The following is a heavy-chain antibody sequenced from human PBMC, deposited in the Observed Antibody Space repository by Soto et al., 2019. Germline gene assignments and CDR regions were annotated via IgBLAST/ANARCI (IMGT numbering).Heavy chain of an antibody. Sequence: EVQLVESGGGLVQPGGSLRLSCAADGFTFNNCDEEWVRQAPGKGLEWVSHISSSSGTIYYADSVKGRFTISRDNAKNSLFLQMNSLRAEDTAVYYCARGYQYYAMDVWGQGTTVTVSS. CDR3: ARGYQYYAMDV. D-gene: IGHD2-2*01. CDR1: GFTFNNCD. V-gene: IGHV3-48*01. J-gene: IGHJ6*02. CDR2: ISSSSGTI.